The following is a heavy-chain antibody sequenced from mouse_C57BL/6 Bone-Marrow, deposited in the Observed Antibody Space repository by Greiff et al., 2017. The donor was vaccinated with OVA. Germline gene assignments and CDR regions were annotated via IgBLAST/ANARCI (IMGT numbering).Heavy chain of an antibody. CDR2: ISSGGSYT. CDR3: ARPPYYYGSSPFAY. Sequence: EVKLEESGGDLVKPGGSLKLSCAASGFTFSSYGMSWVRQTPDKRLEWVATISSGGSYTYYPDRVKGRFTISRDNAKNTLYLQMSSLKSEDTAMYYCARPPYYYGSSPFAYWGQGTLVTVSA. D-gene: IGHD1-1*01. CDR1: GFTFSSYG. J-gene: IGHJ3*01. V-gene: IGHV5-6*02.